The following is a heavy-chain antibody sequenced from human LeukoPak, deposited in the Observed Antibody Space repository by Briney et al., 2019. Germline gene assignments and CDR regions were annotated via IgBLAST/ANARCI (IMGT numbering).Heavy chain of an antibody. D-gene: IGHD1-14*01. CDR3: ARGQPGSIYYYYYYYMDV. CDR2: IYHSGST. CDR1: GYSISSGYY. Sequence: PSETLSLTCTVSGYSISSGYYWGWIRQPPGKGLEWIGSIYHSGSTNYNPSLKSRVTISVDTSKNQFSLKLSSVTAADTAVYYCARGQPGSIYYYYYYYMDVWGKGTTVTVSS. J-gene: IGHJ6*03. V-gene: IGHV4-38-2*02.